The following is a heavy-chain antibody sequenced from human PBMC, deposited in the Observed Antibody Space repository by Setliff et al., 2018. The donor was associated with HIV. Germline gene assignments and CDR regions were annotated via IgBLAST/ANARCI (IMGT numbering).Heavy chain of an antibody. CDR2: MNPNSGNT. J-gene: IGHJ3*02. CDR3: AIRREVVVATTRRGLDI. D-gene: IGHD2-15*01. CDR1: GYTFTTYD. Sequence: ASVKVSCKASGYTFTTYDINWVLQATGQGLEWMGWMNPNSGNTGYAQRFQGGLTMTRNTSISTAYMELNSLMSEDTAVYFCAIRREVVVATTRRGLDIWGQGTMVTVSS. V-gene: IGHV1-8*02.